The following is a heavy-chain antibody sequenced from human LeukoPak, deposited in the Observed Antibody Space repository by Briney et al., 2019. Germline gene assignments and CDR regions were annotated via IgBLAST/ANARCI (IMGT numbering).Heavy chain of an antibody. V-gene: IGHV4-28*03. CDR1: GFSLHRSKW. D-gene: IGHD3-3*01. Sequence: SDTLSLPCAVSGFSLHRSKWGGLVRQPPRKGLGWVGDLYYSGSTYYNPSLKSRVTMSVDTSKNQFSLKLSSVTAADTAVYYCARVNYDFWSGYYSYFDYWGQGTLVTVSS. CDR3: ARVNYDFWSGYYSYFDY. CDR2: LYYSGST. J-gene: IGHJ4*02.